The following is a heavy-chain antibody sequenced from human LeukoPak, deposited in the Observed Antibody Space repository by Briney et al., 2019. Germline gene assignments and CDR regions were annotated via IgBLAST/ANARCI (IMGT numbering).Heavy chain of an antibody. D-gene: IGHD6-19*01. CDR2: IYYSGST. CDR3: AGIAVAGGY. V-gene: IGHV4-39*01. CDR1: GGSISSSNYY. J-gene: IGHJ4*02. Sequence: PSETLSLTCTVSGGSISSSNYYWDWIRQPPGKGLEWIGSIYYSGSTYYNPSLKSRVTISVDTSKNQFSLKLSSVTAADTAVYYCAGIAVAGGYWGQGTLVTVSS.